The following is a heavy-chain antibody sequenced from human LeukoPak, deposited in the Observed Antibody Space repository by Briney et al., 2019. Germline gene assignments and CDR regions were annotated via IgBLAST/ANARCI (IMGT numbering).Heavy chain of an antibody. Sequence: SETLSLTCAVHGGSFSGYYWSWIRQPPGKGLEWIGEINHSGSTNYNPSLKSRVTISVDTSKNQFSLKLSSVTAADTAVYYCARVGPGEPFDYWGQGTLVTVSS. J-gene: IGHJ4*02. D-gene: IGHD4-17*01. CDR1: GGSFSGYY. CDR2: INHSGST. CDR3: ARVGPGEPFDY. V-gene: IGHV4-34*01.